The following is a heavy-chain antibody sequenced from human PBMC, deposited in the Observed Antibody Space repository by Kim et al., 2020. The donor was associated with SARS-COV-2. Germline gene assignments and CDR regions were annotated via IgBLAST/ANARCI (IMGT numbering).Heavy chain of an antibody. V-gene: IGHV3-48*04. D-gene: IGHD6-6*01. CDR1: GLNFNSYS. CDR2: ISRSSTNP. CDR3: AGRLPIAAPGTLFQY. Sequence: GGSLRLSCTASGLNFNSYSMNWVRQAPGKGLEWVSYISRSSTNPHYADSVMGRFTISRDNAKNSLYLDMNNLRAEDTAVYYCAGRLPIAAPGTLFQYWGQGTLVTVSS. J-gene: IGHJ1*01.